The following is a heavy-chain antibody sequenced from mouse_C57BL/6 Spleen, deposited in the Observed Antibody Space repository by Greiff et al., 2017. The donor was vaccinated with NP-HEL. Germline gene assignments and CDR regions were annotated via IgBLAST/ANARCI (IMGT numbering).Heavy chain of an antibody. V-gene: IGHV1-82*01. Sequence: VQLQQSGPELVKPGASVKISCKASGYAFSSSWMNWVKQRPGKGLEWIGRIYPGDGDTTYNGKFKGKATLTADKSSSTAYMQLSSLTSEDSAVYFCVPSTVVASRYAMDYWGQGTSVTVSS. J-gene: IGHJ4*01. CDR3: VPSTVVASRYAMDY. CDR2: IYPGDGDT. D-gene: IGHD1-1*01. CDR1: GYAFSSSW.